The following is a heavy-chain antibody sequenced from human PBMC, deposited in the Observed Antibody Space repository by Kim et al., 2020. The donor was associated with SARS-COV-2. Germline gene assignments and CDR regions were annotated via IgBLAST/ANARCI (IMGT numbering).Heavy chain of an antibody. J-gene: IGHJ3*02. D-gene: IGHD2-15*01. CDR2: IYYSGST. CDR3: ARGLYCSGGSCYSYAFDI. CDR1: GGSISSGGYY. Sequence: SETLSLTCTVSGGSISSGGYYWSWIRQHPGKGLEWIGYIYYSGSTYYNPSLKSRVTISVDTSKNQFSLKLSSVTAADTAVYYCARGLYCSGGSCYSYAFDIWGQGTMVTVSS. V-gene: IGHV4-31*03.